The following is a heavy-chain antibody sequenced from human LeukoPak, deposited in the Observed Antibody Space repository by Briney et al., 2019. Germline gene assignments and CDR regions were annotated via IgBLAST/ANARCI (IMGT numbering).Heavy chain of an antibody. V-gene: IGHV3-7*04. Sequence: GGSLRLSCTASGFTFSSYWMSWVRQAPGKGLEWVANIKQDGSEKYYVDSVKGRFTISRDNAKNSLYPQMNSLRAEDTAVYYCARVDYDSSGYFPHYHYYYYMDVWGKGTTVTVSS. J-gene: IGHJ6*03. D-gene: IGHD3-22*01. CDR2: IKQDGSEK. CDR1: GFTFSSYW. CDR3: ARVDYDSSGYFPHYHYYYYMDV.